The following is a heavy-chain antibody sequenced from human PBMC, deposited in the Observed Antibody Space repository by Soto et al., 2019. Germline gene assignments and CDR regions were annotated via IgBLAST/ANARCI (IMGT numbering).Heavy chain of an antibody. Sequence: GGSLRLSCAPSGCTFSSYAMSWVRQAPGKGLEWVSAISGSGGSTYYADSVKGRFTISRDNSKNTLYLQMNSLRAEDTAVYYCAKVLAPHYGMDVWGQGTTVTVSS. CDR1: GCTFSSYA. CDR2: ISGSGGST. V-gene: IGHV3-23*01. CDR3: AKVLAPHYGMDV. D-gene: IGHD2-21*01. J-gene: IGHJ6*02.